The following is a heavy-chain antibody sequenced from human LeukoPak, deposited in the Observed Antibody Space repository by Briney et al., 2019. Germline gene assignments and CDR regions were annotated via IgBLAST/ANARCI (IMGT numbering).Heavy chain of an antibody. Sequence: GGSLRLSCVASGFTFRSSAIHWVRQVPGKGLEWVAVIWHDGSNKDYRDSVKGRFTIHRDNSKNTLYLQMNKLRDEDTAKYYCVKDRAGSNLVRGVITGVMDVWGQGSTVTVSS. V-gene: IGHV3-33*06. CDR2: IWHDGSNK. CDR1: GFTFRSSA. CDR3: VKDRAGSNLVRGVITGVMDV. D-gene: IGHD3-10*01. J-gene: IGHJ6*02.